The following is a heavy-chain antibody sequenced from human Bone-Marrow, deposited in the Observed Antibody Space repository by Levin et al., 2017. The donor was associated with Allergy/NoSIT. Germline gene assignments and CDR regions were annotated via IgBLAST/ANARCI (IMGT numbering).Heavy chain of an antibody. D-gene: IGHD1-26*01. CDR2: ISSSGDDT. CDR1: GFTFSSHA. Sequence: LSLTCVASGFTFSSHAMSWVRQGPGKGLEWVSIISSSGDDTYYADSVKGRFTISRVSSKNTLYLQMNSLRDEDTAVYYCAREREKGYWGQGTLVTVSS. CDR3: AREREKGY. V-gene: IGHV3-23*01. J-gene: IGHJ4*02.